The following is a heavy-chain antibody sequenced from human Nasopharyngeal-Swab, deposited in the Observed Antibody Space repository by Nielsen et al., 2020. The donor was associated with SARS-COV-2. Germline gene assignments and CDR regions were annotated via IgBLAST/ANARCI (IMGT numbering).Heavy chain of an antibody. V-gene: IGHV5-10-1*01. Sequence: VRQMPGKGLEWMGRIDPSDSYTNYSPSFQGHVTTSADKSISTAYLQWSSLKASDTAMYYCARRFHSSSWYTDYDYWGQGTLVTVSS. CDR3: ARRFHSSSWYTDYDY. CDR2: IDPSDSYT. J-gene: IGHJ4*02. D-gene: IGHD6-13*01.